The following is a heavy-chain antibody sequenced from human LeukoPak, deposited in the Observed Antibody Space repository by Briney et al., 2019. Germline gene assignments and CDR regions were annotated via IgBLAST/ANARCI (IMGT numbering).Heavy chain of an antibody. D-gene: IGHD6-13*01. CDR2: ISSGGGAT. Sequence: PGGSLRLSCAAYGFTFSNYDMTWVPQAPGMELVWISGISSGGGATHYADSVKGRFTISRDNSKNTVYLQMSSLRAEDTAIYFCAKSRIAATDNAFDMWGQGTMVT. J-gene: IGHJ3*02. CDR1: GFTFSNYD. V-gene: IGHV3-23*01. CDR3: AKSRIAATDNAFDM.